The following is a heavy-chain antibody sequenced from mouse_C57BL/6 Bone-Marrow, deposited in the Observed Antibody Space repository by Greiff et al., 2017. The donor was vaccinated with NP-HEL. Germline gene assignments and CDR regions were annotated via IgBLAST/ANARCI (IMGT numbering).Heavy chain of an antibody. CDR3: ASSMVTTVAYYAMDY. J-gene: IGHJ4*01. Sequence: EVKLMESGPGLVKPSQSLSLTCSVTGYSITSGYYWYWIRQFPGNKLEWMGYISYDGSNNYNPSLKNRISITRDTSKNQFFLKLNSVTTEDTATYYCASSMVTTVAYYAMDYWGQGTSVTVSS. V-gene: IGHV3-6*01. CDR1: GYSITSGYY. D-gene: IGHD2-2*01. CDR2: ISYDGSN.